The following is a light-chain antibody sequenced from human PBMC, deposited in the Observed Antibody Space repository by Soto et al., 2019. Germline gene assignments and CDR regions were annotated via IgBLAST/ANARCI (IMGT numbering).Light chain of an antibody. CDR2: DPP. Sequence: EIVLTQSPATLSLSPGERATLSCRASQSVSSPLAWFPQRPAQPPRHLIYDPPNGATRIPARFRGRGSGTDFTLTISSLEPEDFEVYHCQQRSSAITLGQGTRLQI. CDR1: QSVSSP. CDR3: QQRSSAIT. V-gene: IGKV3-11*01. J-gene: IGKJ5*01.